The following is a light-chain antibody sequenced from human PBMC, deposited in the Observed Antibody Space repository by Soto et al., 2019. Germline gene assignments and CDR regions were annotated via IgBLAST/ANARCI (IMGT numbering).Light chain of an antibody. V-gene: IGKV1-5*03. Sequence: DIQMTQSPSTLSASVGDRVTITCRASKSISSWLAWYQQKPGKAPKLLIYTASSLESGVPSRFRGSGSGTEFTLTISSLQPDDFATYYCQQYNSYSGLTFGGGPKVEIK. CDR1: KSISSW. CDR2: TAS. J-gene: IGKJ4*01. CDR3: QQYNSYSGLT.